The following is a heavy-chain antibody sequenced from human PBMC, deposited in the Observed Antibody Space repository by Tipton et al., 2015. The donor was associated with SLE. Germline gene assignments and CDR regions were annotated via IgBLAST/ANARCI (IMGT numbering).Heavy chain of an antibody. J-gene: IGHJ3*02. Sequence: QSGPEVKKPGASVKVSCKTSGYNFGSYGISWVRQAPRQGPEWMGWISAYNGDTKYAQKLQGRLTMTTDTSTSTVYMELRSLRSDDTAMYYCARDVGLAYLMLLAAFDIWGQGTMVTVSS. CDR1: GYNFGSYG. CDR3: ARDVGLAYLMLLAAFDI. D-gene: IGHD3-10*01. V-gene: IGHV1-18*01. CDR2: ISAYNGDT.